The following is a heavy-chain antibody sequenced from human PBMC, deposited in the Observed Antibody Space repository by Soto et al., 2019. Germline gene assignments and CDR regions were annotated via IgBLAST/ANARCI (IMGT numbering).Heavy chain of an antibody. CDR3: AKDCRRLAVTGSAFDS. CDR1: GFTFNDYA. CDR2: VSGSGGHS. J-gene: IGHJ4*02. Sequence: EVQLLESGGGFVQPGGSLRLSCAASGFTFNDYAMAWVRQAPGQGLEWVSSVSGSGGHSSYVGSVKGRFTISRDSVKNILSLDMSDLRAEDTALYYCAKDCRRLAVTGSAFDSWGQGTLVTVSS. V-gene: IGHV3-23*01. D-gene: IGHD6-19*01.